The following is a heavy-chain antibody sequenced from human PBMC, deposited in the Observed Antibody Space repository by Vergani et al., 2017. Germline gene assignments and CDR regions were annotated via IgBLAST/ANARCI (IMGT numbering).Heavy chain of an antibody. D-gene: IGHD3-3*01. V-gene: IGHV4-59*01. Sequence: QVQLQESGPGLVKPSETLSLTCTVSGGSISSYYWSWIRQPPGKGLEWIGYIYYSGSTNYNPSLKSRVTISVDTSKNQFSLKLSSVTAADTAVYYCARDSSFYYDFGSGYRGAVDSWGQGTMVTVSS. CDR1: GGSISSYY. CDR2: IYYSGST. J-gene: IGHJ3*02. CDR3: ARDSSFYYDFGSGYRGAVDS.